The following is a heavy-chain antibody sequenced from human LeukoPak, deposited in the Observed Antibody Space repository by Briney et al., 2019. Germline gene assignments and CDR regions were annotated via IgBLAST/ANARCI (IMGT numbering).Heavy chain of an antibody. CDR3: ARDDGSYYDSRGVDY. Sequence: GGSLRLSCAASGFTFSSYMMNWVRQAPGKGLEWVSSISTSSSYIYYADSVKGRFTISRDNARNSVYLQMNSLRADDTAVYYCARDDGSYYDSRGVDYWDQGTLVTVSS. J-gene: IGHJ4*02. V-gene: IGHV3-21*01. D-gene: IGHD3-22*01. CDR2: ISTSSSYI. CDR1: GFTFSSYM.